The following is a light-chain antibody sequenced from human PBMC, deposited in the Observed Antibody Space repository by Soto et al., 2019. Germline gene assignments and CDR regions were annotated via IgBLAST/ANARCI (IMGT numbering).Light chain of an antibody. CDR2: EVN. Sequence: QSALTQPASVSGSPGQSITISCTGTSSDVGGYNYVSWYQQHPGKAPKLMIYEVNHRPSGVSNRFSGSKSGNTASLTISGLQAEDEADYYCCSYTTSSTLVFGGGTKVTVL. CDR1: SSDVGGYNY. CDR3: CSYTTSSTLV. J-gene: IGLJ2*01. V-gene: IGLV2-14*01.